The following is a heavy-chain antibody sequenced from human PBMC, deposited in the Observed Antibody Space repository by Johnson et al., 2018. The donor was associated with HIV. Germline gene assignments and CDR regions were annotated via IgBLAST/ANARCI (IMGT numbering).Heavy chain of an antibody. Sequence: QVQLVESGGGVVQPGGSLRLSCAASGFTFSSYGMHWVRQAPGKGLEWVAFIRYDGSNIYYADSVKGRFTISRDNSKNTLYLQMNSLRAEDTAVYYCAKALGWELSIWGQGTMVTVSS. J-gene: IGHJ3*02. D-gene: IGHD1-26*01. V-gene: IGHV3-30*02. CDR1: GFTFSSYG. CDR2: IRYDGSNI. CDR3: AKALGWELSI.